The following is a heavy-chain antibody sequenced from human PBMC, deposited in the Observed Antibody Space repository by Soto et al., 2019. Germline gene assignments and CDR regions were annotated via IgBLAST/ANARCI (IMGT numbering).Heavy chain of an antibody. CDR3: ARHKVLRYSYGRYYFDY. CDR2: IYYSGST. J-gene: IGHJ4*02. V-gene: IGHV4-39*01. D-gene: IGHD5-18*01. Sequence: SETLSLTCTVSGGSISSSSYYWGWIRQPPGKGLEWIGSIYYSGSTYYNPSLKSRVTISVDTSKNQFSLKLSSVTAADTAVYYCARHKVLRYSYGRYYFDYWGQGTLVTVSS. CDR1: GGSISSSSYY.